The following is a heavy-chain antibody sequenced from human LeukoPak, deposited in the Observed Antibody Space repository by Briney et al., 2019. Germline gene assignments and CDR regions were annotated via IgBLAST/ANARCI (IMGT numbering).Heavy chain of an antibody. J-gene: IGHJ6*03. Sequence: ASVKVSCKAPGYTFTGYYMHWVRQAPGQGLEWMGWINPNSGGTNYAQKFQGRITMTRDTSISTAYMELSRLRSDDTAVYYCAVLEDIVVVPAAIHYYYYMDVWGKGTTVTVSS. V-gene: IGHV1-2*02. D-gene: IGHD2-2*01. CDR2: INPNSGGT. CDR1: GYTFTGYY. CDR3: AVLEDIVVVPAAIHYYYYMDV.